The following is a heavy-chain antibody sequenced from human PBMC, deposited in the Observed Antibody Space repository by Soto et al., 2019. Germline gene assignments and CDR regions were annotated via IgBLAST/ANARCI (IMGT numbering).Heavy chain of an antibody. CDR2: IIPIFGTA. D-gene: IGHD3-3*01. CDR3: ARGPTTFTIFGVVFNNWFDP. Sequence: ASVKVSCKASGGTFSSYAISWVRQAPGQGLEWMGGIIPIFGTANYAQKFQGRVTITADKSTSTAYMELSSLRSEDTAVYYCARGPTTFTIFGVVFNNWFDPWGQGTLVTVSS. V-gene: IGHV1-69*06. J-gene: IGHJ5*02. CDR1: GGTFSSYA.